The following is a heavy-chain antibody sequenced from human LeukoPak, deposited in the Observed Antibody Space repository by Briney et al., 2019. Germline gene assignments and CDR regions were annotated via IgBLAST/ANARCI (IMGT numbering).Heavy chain of an antibody. Sequence: GGSLRLSCAASGFTFSDYYMSWIRQVPGKGLEWVSYISSSGSTIYYADSVKGRLTISRDNAKNSLYLQMNSLRAEDTAVYYCARGPLTGWFDPWGQGTLVTVSS. CDR1: GFTFSDYY. CDR3: ARGPLTGWFDP. CDR2: ISSSGSTI. J-gene: IGHJ5*02. V-gene: IGHV3-11*01.